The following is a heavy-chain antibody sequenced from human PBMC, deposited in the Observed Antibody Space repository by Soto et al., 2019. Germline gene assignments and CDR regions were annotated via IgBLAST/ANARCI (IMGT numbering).Heavy chain of an antibody. CDR1: GFTFSSYW. J-gene: IGHJ6*02. CDR2: ISYDGSNK. V-gene: IGHV3-30*18. D-gene: IGHD3-9*01. Sequence: GGSLRLSCAASGFTFSSYWMSWVRQAPGKGLEWVAVISYDGSNKYYADSVKGRFTISRDNSKNTLYLQMNSLRAEDTAVYYCAKDRHNQALGHFDTVDGYGMDVWGQGTTVTVSS. CDR3: AKDRHNQALGHFDTVDGYGMDV.